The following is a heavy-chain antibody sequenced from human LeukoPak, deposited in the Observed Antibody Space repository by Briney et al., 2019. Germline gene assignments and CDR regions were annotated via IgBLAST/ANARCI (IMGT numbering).Heavy chain of an antibody. V-gene: IGHV4-4*07. CDR3: ARDRGYYDSSGYSYNWFDP. CDR1: GGSISSYY. D-gene: IGHD3-22*01. Sequence: SETLSLTCTVSGGSISSYYWSWIRQPAGKGLEWIGRIYTSGSTNYNPSLKSRVTISVDTSKNQFSLKLSSVTAADTAVYYCARDRGYYDSSGYSYNWFDPWGQGTLVTVSS. J-gene: IGHJ5*02. CDR2: IYTSGST.